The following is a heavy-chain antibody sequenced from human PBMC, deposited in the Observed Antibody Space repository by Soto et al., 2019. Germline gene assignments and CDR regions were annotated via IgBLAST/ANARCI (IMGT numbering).Heavy chain of an antibody. V-gene: IGHV3-23*01. J-gene: IGHJ4*02. CDR1: GFTFSSYA. CDR3: AKLGTNYYFDY. CDR2: INTGGGST. Sequence: EVQLLESGGGLVQPGGSPRLSCAASGFTFSSYAMTWVRQAPGKGLEWVSAINTGGGSTYYADSVKGRFTISRDNSKNTLYLQMNSLRAEDTAVYYCAKLGTNYYFDYWGQGTLVTVSS.